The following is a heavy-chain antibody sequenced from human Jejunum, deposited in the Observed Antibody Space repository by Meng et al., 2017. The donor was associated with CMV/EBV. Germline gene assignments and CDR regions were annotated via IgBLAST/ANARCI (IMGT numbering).Heavy chain of an antibody. V-gene: IGHV4-39*01. CDR2: IYYTGTT. Sequence: SWARVRKPHGKGFEWIGNIYYTGTTYYNSSLTSRVTISVDLSKNEFSLKLTSVTAADTAVYYCARHWRGYCGYTSCSSNYFDYWGQGSLVTVSS. CDR1: S. D-gene: IGHD5-12*01. CDR3: ARHWRGYCGYTSCSSNYFDY. J-gene: IGHJ4*02.